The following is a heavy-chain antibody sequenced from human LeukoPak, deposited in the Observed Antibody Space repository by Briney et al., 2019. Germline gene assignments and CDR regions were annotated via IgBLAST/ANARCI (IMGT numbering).Heavy chain of an antibody. V-gene: IGHV3-23*01. Sequence: TISDSGGSTKYADSVRGRFTISRDNSKNTLYLQMNSLRAEDTAVYYCAKDGYCSSTSCYAGYWGQGTLVTVSS. CDR3: AKDGYCSSTSCYAGY. J-gene: IGHJ4*02. D-gene: IGHD2-2*03. CDR2: ISDSGGST.